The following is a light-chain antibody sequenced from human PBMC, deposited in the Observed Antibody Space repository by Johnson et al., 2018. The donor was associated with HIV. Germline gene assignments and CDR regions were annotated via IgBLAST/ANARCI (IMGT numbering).Light chain of an antibody. Sequence: VLPQPPSVSATPGQKVTISCSGRTSNIGNNYVSWYQQFPGAAPKLLIYDDNKRPSGIPDRFSGSKSGTSATLGITGLQTGDEADYYCGTWDSSLSAYVFGTGTKVTVL. CDR3: GTWDSSLSAYV. V-gene: IGLV1-51*01. CDR1: TSNIGNNY. CDR2: DDN. J-gene: IGLJ1*01.